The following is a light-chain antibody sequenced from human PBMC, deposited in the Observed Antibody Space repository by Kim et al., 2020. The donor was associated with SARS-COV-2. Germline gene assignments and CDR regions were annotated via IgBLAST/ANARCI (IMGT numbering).Light chain of an antibody. CDR2: ASN. J-gene: IGKJ2*01. CDR3: QQTYSALPYT. CDR1: QNINRY. V-gene: IGKV1-39*01. Sequence: GDRVTITCRASQNINRYLNWYQHKPGQGPRLLIFASNTLQRGVSSRFSGTGTGTDFILTISNLQPEDFATYFCQQTYSALPYTFGQGTKLEI.